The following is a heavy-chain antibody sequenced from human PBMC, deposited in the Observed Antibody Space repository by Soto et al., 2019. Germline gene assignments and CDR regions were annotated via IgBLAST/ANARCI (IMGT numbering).Heavy chain of an antibody. D-gene: IGHD1-26*01. V-gene: IGHV4-39*01. CDR1: GGSISSSSYY. CDR2: IYHGGST. Sequence: SETLSLTCTVSGGSISSSSYYWGWIRQPPGKGLEWIGTIYHGGSTYYNPSPKSRVTISVDTSKNQFSLKLSSVTAADTAVYYCARYVGGGATTSIDYWGQGTLVTVSS. J-gene: IGHJ4*02. CDR3: ARYVGGGATTSIDY.